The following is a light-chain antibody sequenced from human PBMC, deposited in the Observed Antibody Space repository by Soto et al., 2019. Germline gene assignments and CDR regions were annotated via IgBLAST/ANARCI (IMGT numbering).Light chain of an antibody. CDR3: CSYTTTYTLV. Sequence: QSALTQPASVSGSPGRSITFSCTGTSTDIGTYNSVSWYQHHPGKAPKLLIFEVIDRPSGVSDRFSGSKSGNTASLTISSLQFEDEADYYCCSYTTTYTLVFGGGTKLTVL. J-gene: IGLJ3*02. CDR1: STDIGTYNS. CDR2: EVI. V-gene: IGLV2-14*01.